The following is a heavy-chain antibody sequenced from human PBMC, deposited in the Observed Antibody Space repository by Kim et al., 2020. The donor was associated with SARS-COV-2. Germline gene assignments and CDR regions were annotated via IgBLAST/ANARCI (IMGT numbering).Heavy chain of an antibody. J-gene: IGHJ5*02. CDR3: ASEGWFDP. V-gene: IGHV1-69*01. Sequence: FGTANYAQKFQGRVTITADESTSTAYMELSSLRSEDTAVYYCASEGWFDPWGQGTLVTVSS. CDR2: FGTA.